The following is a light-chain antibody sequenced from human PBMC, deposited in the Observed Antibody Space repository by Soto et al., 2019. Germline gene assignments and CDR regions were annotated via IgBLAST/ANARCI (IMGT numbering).Light chain of an antibody. CDR2: GAS. CDR3: QQYNNWPLLT. Sequence: EIVMTQSPATLSVSPGARATLSCRASQSVSSNLAWYQQKPGQAPRLLIYGASTRATGIPARFSGSGSGTEVTLTISSLQSEDFAVYYCQQYNNWPLLTFGGGTKVEIK. CDR1: QSVSSN. V-gene: IGKV3-15*01. J-gene: IGKJ4*01.